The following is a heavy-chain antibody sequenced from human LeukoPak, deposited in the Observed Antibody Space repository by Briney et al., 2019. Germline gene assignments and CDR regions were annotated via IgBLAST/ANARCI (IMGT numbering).Heavy chain of an antibody. CDR1: GGSFSGYY. Sequence: PSETLSLTCAVYGGSFSGYYWSWIRQPPGKGLEWIGEINHSGSTNYNPSLKSRVTISVDTSKNQFSLKLSSVTAADTAVYYCARIRAARRDFDYWGQGTLVTVSS. CDR3: ARIRAARRDFDY. V-gene: IGHV4-34*01. CDR2: INHSGST. D-gene: IGHD6-6*01. J-gene: IGHJ4*02.